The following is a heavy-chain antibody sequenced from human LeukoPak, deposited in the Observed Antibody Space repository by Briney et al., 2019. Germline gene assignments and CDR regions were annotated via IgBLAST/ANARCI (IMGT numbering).Heavy chain of an antibody. V-gene: IGHV3-21*01. Sequence: GGSLRLSCAASGFTFSSYSMNWVRQAPGKGLEWVSSISSSSSYIYYADSVKGRFTISRDNAMNALYLQMNSLRAEDTAVYYCARERRSTQFIVVVPAAADYWGQGTLVTVSS. CDR1: GFTFSSYS. D-gene: IGHD2-2*01. J-gene: IGHJ4*02. CDR2: ISSSSSYI. CDR3: ARERRSTQFIVVVPAAADY.